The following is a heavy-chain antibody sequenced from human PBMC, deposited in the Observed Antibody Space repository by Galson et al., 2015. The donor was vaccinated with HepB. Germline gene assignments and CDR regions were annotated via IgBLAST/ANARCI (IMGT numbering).Heavy chain of an antibody. Sequence: SLRLSCAASGFTVSSNHMSWVRQAPGKGLDWVSVISGGVSTYYADSVKGRFTISRDDSKNTLYLQMNSLRAEDTAVYYCARVEKLGMAAMKTSYYYGMDVWGQGTTVTVSS. CDR2: ISGGVST. CDR3: ARVEKLGMAAMKTSYYYGMDV. CDR1: GFTVSSNH. J-gene: IGHJ6*02. V-gene: IGHV3-66*01. D-gene: IGHD5-24*01.